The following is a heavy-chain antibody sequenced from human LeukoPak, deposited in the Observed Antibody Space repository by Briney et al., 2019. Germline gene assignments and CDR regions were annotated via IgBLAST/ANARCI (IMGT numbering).Heavy chain of an antibody. CDR1: GFTFSSYS. Sequence: GGSLGLSCAASGFTFSSYSMNWVRQAPGKGLEWVSGISWNSGSIGYADSVKGRFTISRDNAKNSLYLQMNSLRTEDTALYYCAKGTLLQGGNTDYWGQGTLVTVSS. J-gene: IGHJ4*02. CDR3: AKGTLLQGGNTDY. D-gene: IGHD1-7*01. V-gene: IGHV3-9*01. CDR2: ISWNSGSI.